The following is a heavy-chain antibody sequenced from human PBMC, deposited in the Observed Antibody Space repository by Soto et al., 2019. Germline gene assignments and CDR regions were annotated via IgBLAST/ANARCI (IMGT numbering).Heavy chain of an antibody. CDR3: ARSPIRYSGSWYNWFDP. V-gene: IGHV4-34*01. Sequence: PSETLSLTCAVYGGSFSGYYWSWIRQPPGKGLEWIGEINHSGSTNYNPSLKSRVTISVDTSKNQFSLKLSSVTAADTAVYYCARSPIRYSGSWYNWFDPWGQGTLVTVSS. CDR2: INHSGST. D-gene: IGHD6-13*01. CDR1: GGSFSGYY. J-gene: IGHJ5*02.